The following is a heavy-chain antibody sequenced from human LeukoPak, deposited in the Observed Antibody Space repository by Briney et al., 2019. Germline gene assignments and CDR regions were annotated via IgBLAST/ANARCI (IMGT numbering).Heavy chain of an antibody. D-gene: IGHD3-22*01. CDR1: GGSLSSDSFY. V-gene: IGHV4-61*02. J-gene: IGHJ5*02. CDR3: ARDQGGITMIPWFDP. Sequence: SETLSLTCTVSGGSLSSDSFYWSWIRQPAGKGLEWIGRIYTSGSTNYNPSLKSRVTISVDTSKNQFSLKLSSVTAADTAVYYCARDQGGITMIPWFDPWGQGTLVTVSS. CDR2: IYTSGST.